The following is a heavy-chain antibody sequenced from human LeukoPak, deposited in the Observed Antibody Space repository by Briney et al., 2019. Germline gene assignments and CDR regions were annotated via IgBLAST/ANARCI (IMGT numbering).Heavy chain of an antibody. Sequence: GGSLRLSCAASGFSFTTIGMHWVRQAPGKGLEWVANIKQDGSEKYYVDSVKGRFTISRDNAKNSLYLQMNSLRAEDTAVYYCADIPISWGQGTLVTVSS. CDR3: ADIPIS. CDR2: IKQDGSEK. V-gene: IGHV3-7*01. D-gene: IGHD2-2*02. CDR1: GFSFTTIG. J-gene: IGHJ4*02.